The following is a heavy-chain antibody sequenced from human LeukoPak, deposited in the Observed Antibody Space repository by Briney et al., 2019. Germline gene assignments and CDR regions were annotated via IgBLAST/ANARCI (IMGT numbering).Heavy chain of an antibody. CDR3: AKSPGPYDFWSGYYGY. CDR1: GFTFSSYA. D-gene: IGHD3-3*01. V-gene: IGHV3-23*01. Sequence: GGSLRLSCAASGFTFSSYAMSWVRQAPGKGLEWGSAISGSGGSTYYADSVKGRFTISSDNSKNTLYLQMNSLRAEDTAVYYCAKSPGPYDFWSGYYGYWGQGTLVTVSS. CDR2: ISGSGGST. J-gene: IGHJ4*02.